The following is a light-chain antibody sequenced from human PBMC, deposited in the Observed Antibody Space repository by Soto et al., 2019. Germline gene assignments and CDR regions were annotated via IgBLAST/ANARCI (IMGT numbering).Light chain of an antibody. V-gene: IGKV1-5*03. CDR1: QSISSW. CDR2: KAS. Sequence: DIQMTQSPSTLSASVGGRVTITCRASQSISSWLAWYQQKPGKAPKLLIYKASSLESGVPSRFSGSGSGTEFTLTISSLQPDDFATYYCQQYNSSPYTFGQGTKLEIK. CDR3: QQYNSSPYT. J-gene: IGKJ2*01.